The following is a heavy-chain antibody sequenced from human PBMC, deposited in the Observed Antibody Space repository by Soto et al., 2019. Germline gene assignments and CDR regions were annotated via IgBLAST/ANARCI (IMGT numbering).Heavy chain of an antibody. J-gene: IGHJ4*02. V-gene: IGHV4-31*02. Sequence: QVQLQESGPGLVKPSRTLSLTCSVSGASTVSHYHWTWIRQPPGKGLAWMGYIFNSGTTFYNPSLTSRLSISMDTSGNHFSLELRSVTAADTAVYYCALALGPTTGLDYWGQGTLDTVSS. D-gene: IGHD1-26*01. CDR2: IFNSGTT. CDR3: ALALGPTTGLDY. CDR1: GASTVSHYH.